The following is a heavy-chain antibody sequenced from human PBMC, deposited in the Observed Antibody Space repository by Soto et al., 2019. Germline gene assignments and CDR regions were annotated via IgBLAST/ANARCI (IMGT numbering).Heavy chain of an antibody. D-gene: IGHD3-10*01. V-gene: IGHV1-18*01. J-gene: IGHJ5*02. CDR3: ARGVGAGSYYNQYDWFDP. CDR2: INVYNGNT. CDR1: GYTFTNYG. Sequence: QVQLVQSGGEVKKPGASVKVSCKASGYTFTNYGISWVRQAPGQGLEWMGWINVYNGNTKYAQKVQGRVTMTTDTSTSTAYMELRSLRSADTAVYYCARGVGAGSYYNQYDWFDPWGQGILVTVSS.